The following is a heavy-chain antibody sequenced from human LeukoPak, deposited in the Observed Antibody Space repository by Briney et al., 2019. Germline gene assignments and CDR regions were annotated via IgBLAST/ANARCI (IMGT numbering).Heavy chain of an antibody. J-gene: IGHJ3*02. D-gene: IGHD3-9*01. CDR1: GGSISSYY. CDR2: IYYSGST. CDR3: ARHHGAVLRYFDWSPTGAFDI. Sequence: SETLSLTCTVSGGSISSYYWSWIRQPPGKGLEWIGYIYYSGSTNYNPSLKNRVTISVDTSKNQFSLKLSSVTAADTAVYYCARHHGAVLRYFDWSPTGAFDIWGQGTMVTVSS. V-gene: IGHV4-59*08.